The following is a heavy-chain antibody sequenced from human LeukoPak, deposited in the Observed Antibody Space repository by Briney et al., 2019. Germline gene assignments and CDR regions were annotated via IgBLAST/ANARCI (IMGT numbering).Heavy chain of an antibody. CDR2: MKQDGSEK. CDR3: ARPYSYGYPDAFDI. CDR1: GFTFSSYW. J-gene: IGHJ3*02. Sequence: GGSLRLSCAASGFTFSSYWMSWVRQAPGKGLEWVANMKQDGSEKYYVDSVKGRFTISRDNAKNSLYLQMNSLRAEDTAVYYCARPYSYGYPDAFDIWGQGTMVTVSS. D-gene: IGHD5-18*01. V-gene: IGHV3-7*01.